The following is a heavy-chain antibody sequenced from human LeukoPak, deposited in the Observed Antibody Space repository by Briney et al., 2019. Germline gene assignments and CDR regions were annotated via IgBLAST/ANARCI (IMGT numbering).Heavy chain of an antibody. CDR3: AKVEIAVAGYFDY. CDR2: ISGSGGNT. V-gene: IGHV3-23*01. Sequence: PGGSLRLSCAASGFTFSTYAMTWVRQAPGKGLEWVSTISGSGGNTYYADSVKGRFTISRDNSKNTLYLQMNSLRAEDTAVYYRAKVEIAVAGYFDYWGQGTLVTVSS. D-gene: IGHD6-19*01. J-gene: IGHJ4*02. CDR1: GFTFSTYA.